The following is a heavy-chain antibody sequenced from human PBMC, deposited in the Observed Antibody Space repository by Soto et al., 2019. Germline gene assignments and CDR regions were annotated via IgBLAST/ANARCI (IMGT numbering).Heavy chain of an antibody. V-gene: IGHV4-39*01. CDR1: GGSISMTNSY. Sequence: QLQESGPGLVKSSETLSLTCSVSGGSISMTNSYWAWIRQPPGGELEWLASVHYGGNTYDNPSLKSRVTISIDTSKNHFSLKMTSVTAADTAVYYCARQVAVRGVMASFEIWGQGTMVSVSS. J-gene: IGHJ3*02. D-gene: IGHD3-10*01. CDR2: VHYGGNT. CDR3: ARQVAVRGVMASFEI.